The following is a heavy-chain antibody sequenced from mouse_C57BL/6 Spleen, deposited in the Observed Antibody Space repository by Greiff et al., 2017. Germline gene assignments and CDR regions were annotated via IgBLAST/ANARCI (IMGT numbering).Heavy chain of an antibody. CDR2: IDPSDSYT. CDR3: ARSGGSSSYYAMDY. J-gene: IGHJ4*01. CDR1: GYTFTSYW. D-gene: IGHD1-1*01. Sequence: QVQLQQPGAELVRPGPSVKLSCKASGYTFTSYWMHWVKQRPGQGLEWIGVIDPSDSYTNYNQKLKGKATLTVDTSSITAYMQLSSLTSEDSAVYYCARSGGSSSYYAMDYWGQGTSVTVSS. V-gene: IGHV1-59*01.